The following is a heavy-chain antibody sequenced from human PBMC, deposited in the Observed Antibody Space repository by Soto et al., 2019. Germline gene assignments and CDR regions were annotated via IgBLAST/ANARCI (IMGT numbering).Heavy chain of an antibody. D-gene: IGHD2-15*01. CDR1: GFSLATSEVG. CDR2: IYWDDDK. Sequence: QVTLKESGPTLVKPTQTLTLTCTFSGFSLATSEVGVGWIRQPPGQALEWLAFIYWDDDKRYTPSLKSRLTINKDTSSNQAVLIITNAGPVDSGTQYCAYRNAYRGSWNSGWFDSWGQGILVSVSS. CDR3: AYRNAYRGSWNSGWFDS. J-gene: IGHJ5*01. V-gene: IGHV2-5*02.